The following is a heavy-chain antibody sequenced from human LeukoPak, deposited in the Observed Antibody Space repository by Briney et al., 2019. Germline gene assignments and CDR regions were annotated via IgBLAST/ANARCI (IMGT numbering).Heavy chain of an antibody. CDR2: ISWNSGSI. CDR1: GFTFDDYA. D-gene: IGHD6-13*01. CDR3: AMQQLARSPYYHYGMDV. V-gene: IGHV3-9*01. J-gene: IGHJ6*02. Sequence: GGSPRLSCAASGFTFDDYAMHWVRQAPGKGLEWVSGISWNSGSIGYADSVKGRFTISRDNAKNSLYLQMNSLRAEDTALYYCAMQQLARSPYYHYGMDVWGQGTTVTVSS.